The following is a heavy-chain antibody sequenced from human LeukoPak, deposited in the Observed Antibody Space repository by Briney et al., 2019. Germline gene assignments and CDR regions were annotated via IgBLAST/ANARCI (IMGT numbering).Heavy chain of an antibody. J-gene: IGHJ6*03. V-gene: IGHV1-2*02. CDR1: GYTFTGYY. D-gene: IGHD6-6*01. CDR2: INPNSGGT. CDR3: ARGGSSSSPYYYYYMDV. Sequence: ASVKVSCKASGYTFTGYYMHWVRQAPGQGLEWMGWINPNSGGTNYAQKFQGRVTMTRDTSISTAYMELSRLRSEDTAVYYCARGGSSSSPYYYYYMDVWGKGTTVTVSS.